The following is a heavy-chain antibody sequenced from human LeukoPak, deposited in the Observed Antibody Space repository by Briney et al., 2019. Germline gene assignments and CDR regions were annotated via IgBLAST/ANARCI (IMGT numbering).Heavy chain of an antibody. V-gene: IGHV3-73*01. CDR2: IRSKANSYAT. Sequence: PGGALTLSCAASGFTFSGSAMHWVRQASGKGLEWVGRIRSKANSYATAYAASVKGSFTISRDDSKNTAYLQMNSLKTEDTAVYYCTEAEGYWGQGTLVTVSS. J-gene: IGHJ4*02. D-gene: IGHD6-19*01. CDR1: GFTFSGSA. CDR3: TEAEGY.